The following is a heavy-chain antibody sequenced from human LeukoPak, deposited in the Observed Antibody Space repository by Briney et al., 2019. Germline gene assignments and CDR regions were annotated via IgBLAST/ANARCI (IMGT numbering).Heavy chain of an antibody. CDR3: AKDILMTSVTTFDY. V-gene: IGHV3-23*01. CDR1: EFTFNNYA. CDR2: ITGRDGST. Sequence: AGGSLRLSCLASEFTFNNYAMSWVRQAPGKGLEWVSGITGRDGSTYYADSVKGRFTISRDNSKNTLFLQMSSLRPEDTAVYYCAKDILMTSVTTFDYWGQGTLVTVPP. D-gene: IGHD4-17*01. J-gene: IGHJ4*02.